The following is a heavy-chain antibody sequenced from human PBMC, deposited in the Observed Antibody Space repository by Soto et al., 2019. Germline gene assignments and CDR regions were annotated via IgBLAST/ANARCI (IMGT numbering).Heavy chain of an antibody. J-gene: IGHJ4*02. CDR3: ARLGGYYQALDQ. V-gene: IGHV4-59*12. D-gene: IGHD3-22*01. CDR2: IYYSGTT. CDR1: GGSISPYY. Sequence: SETLSLTCTVSGGSISPYYWSWIRQSPGKGLEWIAYIYYSGTTNYNPSLKSRVTISVDTSKNQFSLELRSVTAADTAVYYCARLGGYYQALDQWGKGTLVTVS.